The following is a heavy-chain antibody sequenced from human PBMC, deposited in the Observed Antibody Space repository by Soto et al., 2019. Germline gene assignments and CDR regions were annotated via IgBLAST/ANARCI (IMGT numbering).Heavy chain of an antibody. Sequence: GGSLRLSCAASGFTFSSYGMHWVRQAPGKGLEWVAVISYDGSNKYYADSVKGRFTISRDNSKNTLYLQMNSLRAEDTAVYYCAKDPVKRRGENGYFDYWGQGTLVTVSS. CDR1: GFTFSSYG. V-gene: IGHV3-30*18. CDR2: ISYDGSNK. J-gene: IGHJ4*02. CDR3: AKDPVKRRGENGYFDY. D-gene: IGHD2-8*01.